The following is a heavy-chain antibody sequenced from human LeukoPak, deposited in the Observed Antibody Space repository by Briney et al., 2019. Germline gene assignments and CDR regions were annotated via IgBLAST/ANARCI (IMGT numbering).Heavy chain of an antibody. CDR1: GGSISSYY. CDR2: IYYSGST. V-gene: IGHV4-59*08. D-gene: IGHD2-15*01. Sequence: SETLSLTCTVSGGSISSYYWSWIRQPPGKGLEWIGYIYYSGSTNYNPSLKSRVTISVDTSKNQFSLKLSSVTAADTAVYYCARTPGSPWAGWGYYYSMDVWGKGTMVTISS. CDR3: ARTPGSPWAGWGYYYSMDV. J-gene: IGHJ6*03.